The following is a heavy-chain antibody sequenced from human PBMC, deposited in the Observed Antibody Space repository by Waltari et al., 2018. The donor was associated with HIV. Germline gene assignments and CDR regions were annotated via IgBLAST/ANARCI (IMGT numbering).Heavy chain of an antibody. CDR1: GVSISSSSYY. Sequence: QLQLQESGPGLVKPSETLSLTCTVSGVSISSSSYYWGWIRQPPGKGLEWIGNIYYSGNPHYNPSLKSRVTISVDTSKNLFSLKLSSVTAADTAVYYCASHRFWVGGEVDYWGQGTLVTVSS. J-gene: IGHJ4*02. V-gene: IGHV4-39*01. CDR2: IYYSGNP. CDR3: ASHRFWVGGEVDY. D-gene: IGHD3-10*01.